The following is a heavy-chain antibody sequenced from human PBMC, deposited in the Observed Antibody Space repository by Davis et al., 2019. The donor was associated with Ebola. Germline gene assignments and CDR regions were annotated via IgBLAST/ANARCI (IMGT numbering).Heavy chain of an antibody. V-gene: IGHV1-18*01. CDR1: GYTFTSYD. D-gene: IGHD2-8*02. Sequence: ASVKVSCKASGYTFTSYDISWVRQAPGQGLEWMGWISAYNGNTNYAQKLQGRVTMTTDTSTSTAYMELRSLRSDDTAVYYCARERGLGYCTGGVCWGYYYGMDVWGQGTTVTVSS. CDR2: ISAYNGNT. CDR3: ARERGLGYCTGGVCWGYYYGMDV. J-gene: IGHJ6*02.